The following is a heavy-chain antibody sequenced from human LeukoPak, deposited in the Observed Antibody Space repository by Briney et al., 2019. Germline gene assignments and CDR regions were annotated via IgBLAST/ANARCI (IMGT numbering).Heavy chain of an antibody. J-gene: IGHJ4*02. CDR2: IYYGGRT. Sequence: SETLSPTCTVSGGSISSSSYYWAWIRQPPWKGLEWIGSIYYGGRTYYNPSLKSRVTISADTAKNQFSLKLSSVTAADTAVYFCARRVIVATIDYWGQGTLVTVSS. CDR3: ARRVIVATIDY. CDR1: GGSISSSSYY. D-gene: IGHD5-12*01. V-gene: IGHV4-39*01.